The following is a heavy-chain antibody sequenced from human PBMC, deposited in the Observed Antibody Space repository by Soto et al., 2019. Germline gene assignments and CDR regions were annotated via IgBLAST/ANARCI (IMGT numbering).Heavy chain of an antibody. CDR1: GFTFSSYD. Sequence: PGGSLRLSCAASGFTFSSYDMHWVRQATGKGLEWVPAIGTAGDTYYPASVKGRFTISRENAKNSFYLQMNSLRVGDTAVYYCARAQGYYCGMDVWGQGTTVTVSS. J-gene: IGHJ6*02. CDR3: ARAQGYYCGMDV. V-gene: IGHV3-13*01. CDR2: IGTAGDT.